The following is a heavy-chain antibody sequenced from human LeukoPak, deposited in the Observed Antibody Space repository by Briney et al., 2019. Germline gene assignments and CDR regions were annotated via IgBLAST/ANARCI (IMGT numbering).Heavy chain of an antibody. Sequence: GGSLRLSCAASGFAFSSYGMHWVRQAPGEGLEWVAVISYDGSNKYYADSVKGRFTISRDNSKNTLYLQMNSLRAEDTAVYYCAKASPDYGMDVWGQGTTVTVSS. CDR1: GFAFSSYG. V-gene: IGHV3-30*18. CDR3: AKASPDYGMDV. J-gene: IGHJ6*02. CDR2: ISYDGSNK.